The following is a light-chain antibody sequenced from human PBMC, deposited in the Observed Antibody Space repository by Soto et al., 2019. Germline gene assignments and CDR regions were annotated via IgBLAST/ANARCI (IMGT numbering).Light chain of an antibody. CDR2: DND. Sequence: QSVLTQPPSVSAPPGQKVTISCSGSTSNIAINYVSWYQKVPGTAPTLLIYDNDKRPSVIPDRFSASKSGTAATLDISGLQTGDEADYYCATWYISLTAVLFCGGTKVTVL. J-gene: IGLJ3*02. V-gene: IGLV1-51*01. CDR3: ATWYISLTAVL. CDR1: TSNIAINY.